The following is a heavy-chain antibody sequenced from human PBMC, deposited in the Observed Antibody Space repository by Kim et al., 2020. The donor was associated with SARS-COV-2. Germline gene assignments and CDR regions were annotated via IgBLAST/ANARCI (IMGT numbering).Heavy chain of an antibody. CDR2: ISSSGSTI. CDR1: GFTFSDYY. CDR3: ARDRAPRLRYFDWDYYYSGMDA. D-gene: IGHD3-9*01. J-gene: IGHJ6*02. V-gene: IGHV3-11*04. Sequence: GGSLRLSCAASGFTFSDYYMSWIRQAPGKGLEWVSYISSSGSTIYYADSVKGRFTISRDNAKNSLYLQMNSLRAEDTAVYYCARDRAPRLRYFDWDYYYSGMDAWGQGPTVTVSS.